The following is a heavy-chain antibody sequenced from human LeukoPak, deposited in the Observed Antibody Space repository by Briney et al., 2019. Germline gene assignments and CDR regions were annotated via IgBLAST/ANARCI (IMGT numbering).Heavy chain of an antibody. V-gene: IGHV3-74*01. CDR2: INSDGSST. D-gene: IGHD2-2*01. CDR3: ARGGVVPTAINWFDP. Sequence: PGGSLRLSCAASGFTFSNYWMHGVRQAPGKGLVWVSRINSDGSSTSYADSVEGRFTISGDNAKNTMYLQMNSLRAEDTAVYYCARGGVVPTAINWFDPWGQGTLVTVSS. J-gene: IGHJ5*02. CDR1: GFTFSNYW.